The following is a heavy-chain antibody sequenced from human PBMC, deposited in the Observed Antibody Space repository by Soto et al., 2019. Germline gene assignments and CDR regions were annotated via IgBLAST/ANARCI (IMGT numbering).Heavy chain of an antibody. V-gene: IGHV3-21*01. CDR2: ISSSSSYI. J-gene: IGHJ3*02. Sequence: GGSLRLSCAASGFTFSSYSMNWVRQAPGKGLEWVSSISSSSSYIYYADSVKGRFTISRDNAKNSLYLQMNSLRAEDTAVYYCAREGQMTTVTRDPFDIWGQGTMVSVSS. CDR1: GFTFSSYS. CDR3: AREGQMTTVTRDPFDI. D-gene: IGHD4-17*01.